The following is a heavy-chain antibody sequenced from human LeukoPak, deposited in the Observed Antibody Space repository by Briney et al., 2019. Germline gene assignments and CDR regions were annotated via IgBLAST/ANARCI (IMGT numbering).Heavy chain of an antibody. V-gene: IGHV4-59*01. CDR2: LHYSGST. CDR3: SRRSRAAAGGAFDI. CDR1: GDSISPYY. J-gene: IGHJ3*02. D-gene: IGHD6-13*01. Sequence: SETLSLTCTVSGDSISPYYWGCIRQPPGKGLEWIGYLHYSGSTNYNPSLKSRVTISVDTSKNQFSLKLSSVTAADTAVYYCSRRSRAAAGGAFDIWGQGTRVTVSS.